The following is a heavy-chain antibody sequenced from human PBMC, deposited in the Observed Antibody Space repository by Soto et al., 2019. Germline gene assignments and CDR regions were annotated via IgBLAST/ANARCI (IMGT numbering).Heavy chain of an antibody. Sequence: TLSLTCAVYGGSFSGYYWSWIRQPPGKGLEWIGEINHSGSTNYNPSLKSRVTISVDTSKNQFSLKLSSVTAADTAVYYCARGPLLLRYFDWLLCPAAFDIWGQGTMVTVSS. CDR1: GGSFSGYY. D-gene: IGHD3-9*01. V-gene: IGHV4-34*01. CDR3: ARGPLLLRYFDWLLCPAAFDI. J-gene: IGHJ3*02. CDR2: INHSGST.